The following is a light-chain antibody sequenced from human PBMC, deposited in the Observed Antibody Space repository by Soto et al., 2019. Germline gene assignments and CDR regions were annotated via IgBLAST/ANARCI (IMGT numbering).Light chain of an antibody. CDR1: QSISSW. CDR3: QKYNSYAWT. Sequence: DIQMTQSPSTLSASVGDRVTITCRASQSISSWLAWYQQKPGKAPKPLIYKASSLESGVPSRFSGSGSGTEFTLTISSLQPDDFATYYCQKYNSYAWTFGQGTKVEIK. V-gene: IGKV1-5*03. J-gene: IGKJ1*01. CDR2: KAS.